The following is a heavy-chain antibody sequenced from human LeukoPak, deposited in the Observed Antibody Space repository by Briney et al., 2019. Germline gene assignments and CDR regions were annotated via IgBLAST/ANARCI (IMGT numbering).Heavy chain of an antibody. Sequence: PSETLSLTCTVSGGSISSGAYYWSWIRQSSGKGLEWIGSVCSSGNTKYSPALKSRVTISRDTSRDQFSLKMTSVTAADTAMCYCARDLASTGPYWYGLDVWGQGTAVTVSS. V-gene: IGHV4-61*08. CDR3: ARDLASTGPYWYGLDV. D-gene: IGHD2-8*02. CDR2: VCSSGNT. CDR1: GGSISSGAYY. J-gene: IGHJ6*02.